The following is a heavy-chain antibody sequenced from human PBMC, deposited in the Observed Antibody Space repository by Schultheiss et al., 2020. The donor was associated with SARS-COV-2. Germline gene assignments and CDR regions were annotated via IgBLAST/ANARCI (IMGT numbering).Heavy chain of an antibody. CDR1: GYTFTGYY. CDR2: INPSGGST. V-gene: IGHV1-46*01. Sequence: ASVKVSCKASGYTFTGYYMHWVRQAPGQGLEWMGIINPSGGSTSYAQKFQGRVTMTRDTSTSTVYMELSSLRSEGTAVYYCARVRNDYVWGSYRYTFDYWGQGTLVTVSS. J-gene: IGHJ4*02. CDR3: ARVRNDYVWGSYRYTFDY. D-gene: IGHD3-16*02.